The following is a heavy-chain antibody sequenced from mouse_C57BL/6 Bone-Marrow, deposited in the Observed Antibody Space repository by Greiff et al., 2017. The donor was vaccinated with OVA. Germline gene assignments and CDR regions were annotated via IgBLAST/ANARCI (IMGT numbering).Heavy chain of an antibody. D-gene: IGHD1-1*01. CDR3: ARHGSYYYGSSLAY. CDR1: GFTFSDYY. Sequence: EVKLMESGGGLVQPGGSLKLSCAASGFTFSDYYMYWVRQTPEKRLEWVAYISNGGGSTYYPDTVKGRFTISRDNAKNTLYLQMSRLKSEDTAMYYCARHGSYYYGSSLAYWGQGTLVTVSA. V-gene: IGHV5-12*01. J-gene: IGHJ3*01. CDR2: ISNGGGST.